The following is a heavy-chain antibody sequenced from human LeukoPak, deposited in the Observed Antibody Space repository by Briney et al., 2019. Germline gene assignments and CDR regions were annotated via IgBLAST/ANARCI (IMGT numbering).Heavy chain of an antibody. Sequence: RASVKVSCKASGYTFTGYYMHWVRQAPGQGLEWMGWINPNSGGTNYAQKFQGGVTMTRDTSISTAYMELSRLRSDDTAVYYCARDRGNYIGNYWGQGTLVTVSS. J-gene: IGHJ4*02. CDR3: ARDRGNYIGNY. V-gene: IGHV1-2*02. CDR2: INPNSGGT. CDR1: GYTFTGYY. D-gene: IGHD1-7*01.